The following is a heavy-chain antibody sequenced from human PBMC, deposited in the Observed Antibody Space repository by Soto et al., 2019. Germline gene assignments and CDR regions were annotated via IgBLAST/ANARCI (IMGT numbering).Heavy chain of an antibody. V-gene: IGHV1-69*13. J-gene: IGHJ4*02. D-gene: IGHD3-16*01. CDR2: IIPVFGTT. Sequence: SVKVSCKDSGGLFSSFAISWVRQAPGQGLEWLGGIIPVFGTTNYPEKFQGRVTITADESTNTAYMELSGLTSDDTAMYYCGRGGGPYVWFNEFWGQGTLVTVSS. CDR3: GRGGGPYVWFNEF. CDR1: GGLFSSFA.